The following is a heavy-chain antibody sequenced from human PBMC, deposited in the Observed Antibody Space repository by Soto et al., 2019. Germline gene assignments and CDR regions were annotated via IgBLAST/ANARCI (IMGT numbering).Heavy chain of an antibody. V-gene: IGHV3-23*01. CDR1: GFTFSSYA. D-gene: IGHD3-3*01. CDR3: AKDNDFWSGTLPDY. J-gene: IGHJ4*02. CDR2: ISGSGGST. Sequence: PGGSLRLSCAASGFTFSSYAMSWVRQAPGKGLEWVSAISGSGGSTYYADSVKGRFTISRDNSKNTLYLQMNSLRAEDTAVYYCAKDNDFWSGTLPDYWGQGTLVTVSS.